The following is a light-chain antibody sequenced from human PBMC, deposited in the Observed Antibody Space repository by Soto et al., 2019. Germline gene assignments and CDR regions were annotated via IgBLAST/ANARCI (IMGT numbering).Light chain of an antibody. CDR2: EVS. CDR1: SRDVGGYNF. Sequence: QSALTQPASVSGSPGQSITISCTGSSRDVGGYNFVSWYQRHPGKAPKLMIYEVSNRPSGVSNRFSGSKSGNTASLTISGLQAEYEADYYCTSYTSSTKYVFGTGTKLTVL. V-gene: IGLV2-14*01. J-gene: IGLJ1*01. CDR3: TSYTSSTKYV.